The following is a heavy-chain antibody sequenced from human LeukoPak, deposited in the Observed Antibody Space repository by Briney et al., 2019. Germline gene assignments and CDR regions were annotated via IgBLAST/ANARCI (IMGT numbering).Heavy chain of an antibody. CDR2: ISAYNGNT. Sequence: ASVKVSCKASGYTFTSYGISWVRQAPGQGLEWMGWISAYNGNTNYAQKLQGRVTMTRDMSTNTVYMELSSLRSEDTAVYYCARGDGEAASLWENWFDPWGQGTLVTVSS. D-gene: IGHD6-13*01. V-gene: IGHV1-18*01. J-gene: IGHJ5*02. CDR1: GYTFTSYG. CDR3: ARGDGEAASLWENWFDP.